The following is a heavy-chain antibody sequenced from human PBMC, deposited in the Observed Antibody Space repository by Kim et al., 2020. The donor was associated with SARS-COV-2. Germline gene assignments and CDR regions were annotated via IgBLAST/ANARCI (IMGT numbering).Heavy chain of an antibody. CDR1: GFAFRSYS. D-gene: IGHD5-12*01. J-gene: IGHJ4*02. Sequence: GGSLRLSCAASGFAFRSYSMNWVRQAPGKGLEWVAYISSSSSMIYYTDSVKGRFTISRDNAKNALYLQMSSLRDEDTAVYYCAREGSGYDNPSDYWGQGTLVTVSS. CDR3: AREGSGYDNPSDY. V-gene: IGHV3-48*02. CDR2: ISSSSSMI.